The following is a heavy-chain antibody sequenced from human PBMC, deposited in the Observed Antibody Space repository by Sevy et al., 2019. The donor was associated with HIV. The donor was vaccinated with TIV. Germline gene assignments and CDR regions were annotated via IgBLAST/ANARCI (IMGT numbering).Heavy chain of an antibody. V-gene: IGHV3-49*04. CDR2: LKSDVYGGTV. CDR1: GFTFGDYC. J-gene: IGHJ4*02. CDR3: TRWKAAQSIFDY. Sequence: GGSLRLSCTASGFTFGDYCMSWVRQPPGKGLEWVSFLKSDVYGGTVDPAVSVGGRFVISREDSKTIGYLQMNDLKTEDTGVYYCTRWKAAQSIFDYWGQGALVTVSS. D-gene: IGHD6-13*01.